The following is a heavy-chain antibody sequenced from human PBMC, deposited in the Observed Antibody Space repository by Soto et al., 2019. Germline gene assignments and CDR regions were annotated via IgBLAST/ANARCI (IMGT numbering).Heavy chain of an antibody. CDR1: GYTFTSYA. J-gene: IGHJ4*02. D-gene: IGHD6-19*01. CDR2: INAGNGNT. CDR3: ASSGEAVAGYFDY. V-gene: IGHV1-3*01. Sequence: VQLVQSGAEVKKPGASVKVSCKASGYTFTSYAMHWVRQAPGQRLEWMGWINAGNGNTKYSQKFQGRVTITRDTSASTAYMELSSLRSEDTAVYYCASSGEAVAGYFDYWGQGTLVTVSS.